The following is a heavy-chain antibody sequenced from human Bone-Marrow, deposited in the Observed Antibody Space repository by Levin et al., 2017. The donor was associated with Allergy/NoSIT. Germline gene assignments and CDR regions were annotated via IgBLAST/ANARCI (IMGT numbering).Heavy chain of an antibody. V-gene: IGHV3-21*01. CDR1: GFTFSSYS. CDR3: ASSRGEMATIPRDYFDY. Sequence: GESLKISCAASGFTFSSYSMNWVRQAPGKGLEWVSSISSSSSYIYYADSVKGRFTISRDNAKNSLYLQMNSLRAEDTAVYYCASSRGEMATIPRDYFDYWGQGTLVTVSS. J-gene: IGHJ4*02. D-gene: IGHD5-24*01. CDR2: ISSSSSYI.